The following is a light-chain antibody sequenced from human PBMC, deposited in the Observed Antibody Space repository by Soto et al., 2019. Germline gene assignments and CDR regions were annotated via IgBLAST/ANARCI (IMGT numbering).Light chain of an antibody. CDR3: QQYGHSPIT. Sequence: VVLTQSPGTLSLSPGERATLSCRASQSVSSDLAWYQLKPGQAPRLLISGASSRATGIPDRFSGSGSGTDFTLIINRLEPEDFALYYCQQYGHSPITFGQGTRLEI. J-gene: IGKJ5*01. V-gene: IGKV3-20*01. CDR1: QSVSSD. CDR2: GAS.